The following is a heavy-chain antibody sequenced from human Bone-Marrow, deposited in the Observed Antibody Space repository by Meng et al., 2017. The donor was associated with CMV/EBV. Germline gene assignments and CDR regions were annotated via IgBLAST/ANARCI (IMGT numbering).Heavy chain of an antibody. CDR1: GFTFSSYD. CDR2: IGTAGDT. D-gene: IGHD6-13*01. V-gene: IGHV3-13*03. J-gene: IGHJ4*02. CDR3: ARDDLLIAAAGLNLGIRDY. Sequence: GESLKISCAACGFTFSSYDMHWVRQATGKGLEWVSAIGTAGDTYYPGSVKGQFTISRDNAKNSLYLQMNSLRAEDTAVYYCARDDLLIAAAGLNLGIRDYWGQGTLVTASS.